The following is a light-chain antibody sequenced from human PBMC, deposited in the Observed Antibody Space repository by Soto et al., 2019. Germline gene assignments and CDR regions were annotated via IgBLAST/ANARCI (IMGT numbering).Light chain of an antibody. CDR3: NSYTSSSTRV. CDR2: EVS. Sequence: QSALTQPASVSGSPGQSITISCTGTSSDVGAYNYVSWYQQYPGKVPKLIIYEVSNRPSGVSNRFSGSKSGNTASLTISGLQAEDEADYYCNSYTSSSTRVFGNGTKVTVL. CDR1: SSDVGAYNY. J-gene: IGLJ1*01. V-gene: IGLV2-14*01.